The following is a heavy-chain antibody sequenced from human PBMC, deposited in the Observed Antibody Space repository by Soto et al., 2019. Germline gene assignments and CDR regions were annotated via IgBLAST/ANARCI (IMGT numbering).Heavy chain of an antibody. CDR2: ISNDGSKK. V-gene: IGHV3-30-3*01. CDR1: GFTFSSYA. Sequence: PGGSLRLSCADSGFTFSSYAMHWVRQAPGKGLEWVAVISNDGSKKYYADSVKGRFTISSDNSKNTLFLQINSLRAEHTAVYYCARTMTTVSYYGMDVWGQGTTVTVSS. J-gene: IGHJ6*02. D-gene: IGHD4-17*01. CDR3: ARTMTTVSYYGMDV.